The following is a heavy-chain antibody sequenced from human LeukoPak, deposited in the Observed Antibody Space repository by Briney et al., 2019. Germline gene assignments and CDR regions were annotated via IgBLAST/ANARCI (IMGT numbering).Heavy chain of an antibody. Sequence: SETLSLTCTVSGYSISSGYYWGWIRQPPGKGREWIGSIYHSGSTYYNPSLKSRVTISVDTSKNQFSLKLSSVTAADTAVYYCARDGAVTNGRYFDYWGQGTLVTVSS. CDR2: IYHSGST. J-gene: IGHJ4*02. D-gene: IGHD4-17*01. V-gene: IGHV4-38-2*02. CDR3: ARDGAVTNGRYFDY. CDR1: GYSISSGYY.